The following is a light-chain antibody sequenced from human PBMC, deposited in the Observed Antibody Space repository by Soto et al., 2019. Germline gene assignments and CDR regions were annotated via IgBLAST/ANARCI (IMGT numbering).Light chain of an antibody. J-gene: IGKJ5*01. V-gene: IGKV3-11*01. CDR3: QQRSDWPPIT. CDR2: DAS. CDR1: QSVGSY. Sequence: EIVLTQSPATLSLSPGERATLSCRASQSVGSYLAWYQQKPGQAPRLLMYDASNRATGIPARFSGSGSGTDFTLTISSLEHEDFAVYYCQQRSDWPPITFGQGTRLEIK.